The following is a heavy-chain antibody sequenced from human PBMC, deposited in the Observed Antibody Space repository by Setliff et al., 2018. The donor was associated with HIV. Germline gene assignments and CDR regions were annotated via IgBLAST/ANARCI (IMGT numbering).Heavy chain of an antibody. V-gene: IGHV4-61*09. D-gene: IGHD3-3*01. J-gene: IGHJ6*03. CDR1: GDSITRGSYY. CDR2: IYTSGST. Sequence: SETLSLTCTVSGDSITRGSYYWSWIRQPAGKGLEWIGHIYTSGSTNYNPSLKSRVTMSVGTSKNQFSLKLSSVTAADTAVYYCARCYYNFWSGYPLDYMDVWGKGTTVTVSS. CDR3: ARCYYNFWSGYPLDYMDV.